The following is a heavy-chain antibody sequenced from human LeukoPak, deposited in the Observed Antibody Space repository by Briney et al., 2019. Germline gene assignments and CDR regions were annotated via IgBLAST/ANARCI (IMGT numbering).Heavy chain of an antibody. V-gene: IGHV5-51*01. Sequence: GESLKISCQGSGYYFPTYWIGWVRQLPGKGLEWMGIIYPGDSDTRYSPSFQGQVTISADKYITTAYLQWSSLKASDTAMYYCVRAYSGYDNNWFDSWGQGTLVTVSS. CDR2: IYPGDSDT. J-gene: IGHJ5*01. CDR3: VRAYSGYDNNWFDS. D-gene: IGHD5-12*01. CDR1: GYYFPTYW.